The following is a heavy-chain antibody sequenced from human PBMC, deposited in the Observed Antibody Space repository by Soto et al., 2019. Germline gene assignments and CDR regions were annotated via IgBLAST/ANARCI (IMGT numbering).Heavy chain of an antibody. Sequence: PGGSLRLSCATSGFSLSSYAMHWVRQAPCKGLEWVALMSYDETKKYYADSVKGRFTISRDTSKNTLFLQMNNLRVEDTAVYYCAKDRRDGDFMHILVVDFWGQGALVTVSS. J-gene: IGHJ4*02. V-gene: IGHV3-30*18. CDR2: MSYDETKK. D-gene: IGHD2-15*01. CDR3: AKDRRDGDFMHILVVDF. CDR1: GFSLSSYA.